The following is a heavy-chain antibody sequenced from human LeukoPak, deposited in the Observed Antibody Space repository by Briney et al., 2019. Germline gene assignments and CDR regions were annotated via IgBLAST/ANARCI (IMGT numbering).Heavy chain of an antibody. Sequence: PGGSLRLSCAASEFTFSSYSTNWVRQAPGKGLEWVSRINSDGSSTIYADSVKGRFTISRDNAKSTVYLQMNSLSAEDTAVYYCATGGGWYYDYWGQGTLVTVSS. J-gene: IGHJ4*02. CDR2: INSDGSST. D-gene: IGHD2-15*01. CDR1: EFTFSSYS. CDR3: ATGGGWYYDY. V-gene: IGHV3-74*01.